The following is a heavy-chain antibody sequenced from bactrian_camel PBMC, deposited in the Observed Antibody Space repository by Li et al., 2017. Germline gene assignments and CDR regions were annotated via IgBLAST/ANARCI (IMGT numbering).Heavy chain of an antibody. Sequence: HVQLVESGGGSVQAGGSLRLSCAASGYTYNRNCMAWFHQAPGKEHEGVARIATGSGNTYYADSVKGRFTISRDNAKNTMYLQMNSLKSEDTALYYCATLEYRGGSYPSIFGNWGQGTQVTVS. D-gene: IGHD2*01. V-gene: IGHV3S1*01. J-gene: IGHJ6*01. CDR3: ATLEYRGGSYPSIFGN. CDR1: GYTYNRNC. CDR2: IATGSGNT.